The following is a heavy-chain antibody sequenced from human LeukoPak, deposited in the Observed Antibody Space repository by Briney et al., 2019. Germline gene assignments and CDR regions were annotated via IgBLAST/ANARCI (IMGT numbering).Heavy chain of an antibody. D-gene: IGHD2-2*01. CDR1: GGSISSYC. V-gene: IGHV4-59*01. CDR3: ARDAMSNLR. Sequence: PSETLSLTCTVSGGSISSYCWSWIRQPPGKGLEWIGYIYYSGSTSYNPSLKSRVTISVDTSKKQFSLKLSSVTAADTAFYYCARDAMSNLRWGQGTLVTVSS. CDR2: IYYSGST. J-gene: IGHJ4*02.